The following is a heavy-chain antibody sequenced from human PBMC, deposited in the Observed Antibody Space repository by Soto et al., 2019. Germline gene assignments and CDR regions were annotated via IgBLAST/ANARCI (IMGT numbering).Heavy chain of an antibody. D-gene: IGHD3-10*01. CDR3: AKVTSDRGYYYFAMDV. CDR1: GFTFRSYA. CDR2: MSYGGNEK. Sequence: QVQLVESGGGVIQPGRSLRLSYAASGFTFRSYAMHWVRQAPGKGLEWVAVMSYGGNEKYYADSVKGRFTISRDNSKNTLYLHMNSLRVEDTGVYYCAKVTSDRGYYYFAMDVWGQGTTVTVSS. V-gene: IGHV3-30*18. J-gene: IGHJ6*02.